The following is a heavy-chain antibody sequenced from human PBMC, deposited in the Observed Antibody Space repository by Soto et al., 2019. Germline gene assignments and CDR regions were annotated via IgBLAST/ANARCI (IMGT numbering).Heavy chain of an antibody. V-gene: IGHV1-69*02. J-gene: IGHJ4*02. CDR2: IIPILGIA. D-gene: IGHD3-10*01. CDR1: GGTFSSYT. Sequence: QVQLVQSGAEVKKPGSSVKVSCKASGGTFSSYTISWVRQAPGQGLEWMGRIIPILGIANYAQKFQGRVTSXAXXSTSTAYMELSSLSSEDTAVYYCASDLEYGSGPDYWGQGTLVTVSS. CDR3: ASDLEYGSGPDY.